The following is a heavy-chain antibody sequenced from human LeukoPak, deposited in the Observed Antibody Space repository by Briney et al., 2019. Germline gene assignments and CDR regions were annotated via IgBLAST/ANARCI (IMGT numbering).Heavy chain of an antibody. Sequence: PGGSLRLSCAASGFTFSSYAMSWVRQAPGQGLEWVSAISDSGGSIYYADSVKGRFTISRDNSKNTLYLQMNSLRAEDTAVFSCPNIVQVSPEAFDIWGQGTMVTVSS. CDR3: PNIVQVSPEAFDI. CDR1: GFTFSSYA. D-gene: IGHD1-14*01. V-gene: IGHV3-23*01. CDR2: ISDSGGSI. J-gene: IGHJ3*02.